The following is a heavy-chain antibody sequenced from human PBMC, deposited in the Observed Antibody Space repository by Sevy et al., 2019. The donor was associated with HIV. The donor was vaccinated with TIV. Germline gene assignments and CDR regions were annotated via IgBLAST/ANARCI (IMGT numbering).Heavy chain of an antibody. CDR3: AISYTVPFTGRLDISRDNAKNTLCLQMRSLRAEDSAVYYCSRVSEDLLPDY. V-gene: IGHV3-11*01. CDR1: GFSFSNSY. CDR2: ISGSGAVI. Sequence: GGSLRLSCTVSGFSFSNSYMSWIRQTPGKAPEWASYISGSGAVIYYADSMRGRFTISRDDAKNTLYLQMSSLRAEDVNCRSHAISYTVPFTGRLDISRDNAKNTLCLQMRSLRAEDSAVYYCSRVSEDLLPDYWGQGTLVTVSS. J-gene: IGHJ4*02. D-gene: IGHD2-15*01.